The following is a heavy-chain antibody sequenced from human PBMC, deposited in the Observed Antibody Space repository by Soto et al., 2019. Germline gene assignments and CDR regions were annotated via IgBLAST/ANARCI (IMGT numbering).Heavy chain of an antibody. J-gene: IGHJ5*02. CDR2: IDQGGGEK. Sequence: GGSLRLSCAASGFTFTNYWMAWVRQAPGKGLEWVAHIDQGGGEKYYVDSVKGRFTISRDNAKNSLYLQMNSLRAEDTALYYCARGENWFDPWGQEPLVTVSS. CDR1: GFTFTNYW. V-gene: IGHV3-7*04. CDR3: ARGENWFDP.